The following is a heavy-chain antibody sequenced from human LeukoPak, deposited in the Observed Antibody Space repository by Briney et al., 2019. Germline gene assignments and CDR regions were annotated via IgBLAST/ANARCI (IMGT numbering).Heavy chain of an antibody. CDR1: GFTVSSNY. CDR2: IKQDGSEK. V-gene: IGHV3-7*01. Sequence: PGGSLRLSCAASGFTVSSNYMSWVRQAPGKGLEWVANIKQDGSEKYYVDSVKGRFTISRDNAKNSLYLQMNSLRAEDTAVYYCARDRAPAPVATITFSPYFDYWGQGTLVTVSS. CDR3: ARDRAPAPVATITFSPYFDY. J-gene: IGHJ4*02. D-gene: IGHD5-12*01.